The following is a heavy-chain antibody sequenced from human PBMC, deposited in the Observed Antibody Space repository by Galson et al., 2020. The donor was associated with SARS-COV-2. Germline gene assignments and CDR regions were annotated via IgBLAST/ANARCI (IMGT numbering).Heavy chain of an antibody. CDR2: IYHSGST. J-gene: IGHJ3*02. V-gene: IGHV4-38-2*02. D-gene: IGHD2-8*02. CDR1: GYSISSGYY. Sequence: SETLSLTCTVSGYSISSGYYWGWIRQPPGKGLEWIGSIYHSGSTYYNPSLKSRVTISVDTSKNQFSLKLSSVTAADTAVYYCARVYGGCTGGVCYATNPDDAFDIWGQGTMVTVSS. CDR3: ARVYGGCTGGVCYATNPDDAFDI.